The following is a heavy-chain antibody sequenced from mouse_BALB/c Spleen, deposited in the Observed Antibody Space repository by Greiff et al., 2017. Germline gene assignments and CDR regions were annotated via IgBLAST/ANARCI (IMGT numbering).Heavy chain of an antibody. V-gene: IGHV1-37*01. CDR3: GRRGLYYDYESYYAMDY. D-gene: IGHD2-4*01. Sequence: DVQLQQSGPELVKPGASVKISCKASGYSFTGYFMNWVKQSHGKSLEWIGRINPYNGDTFYNQKFKGKATLTVDKSSSTAHMELLSLTSEDSAVYYCGRRGLYYDYESYYAMDYWGQGTSVTVSS. J-gene: IGHJ4*01. CDR1: GYSFTGYF. CDR2: INPYNGDT.